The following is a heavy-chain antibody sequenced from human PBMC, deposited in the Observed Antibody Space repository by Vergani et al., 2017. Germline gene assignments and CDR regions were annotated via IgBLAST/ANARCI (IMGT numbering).Heavy chain of an antibody. CDR2: IWYDGSKE. Sequence: QVQLEESGGGVVQHGRSLRLSCAGSGFTLSSHAMHWVCQAPGKGLEWVAFIWYDGSKEYYADSVKGRFTISRDNSKNTLYLQMNNLRAADTAVYYCARSGYCAHGVCYMTYYYYMDVWGKGTAVTVSS. CDR3: ARSGYCAHGVCYMTYYYYMDV. CDR1: GFTLSSHA. V-gene: IGHV3-33*01. D-gene: IGHD2-8*01. J-gene: IGHJ6*03.